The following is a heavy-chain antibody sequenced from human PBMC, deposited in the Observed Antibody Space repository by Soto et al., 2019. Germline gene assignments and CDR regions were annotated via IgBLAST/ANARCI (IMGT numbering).Heavy chain of an antibody. CDR1: GFTFSNYA. Sequence: EVQLLESGGGLVQPGGSLRLSCAASGFTFSNYAMTWVRQAPGKGLEWVSAISGSAHSTYYADSVKGRFTISRDSSKRTLYLQKNSLRAEDTAVYYGAKARIALANTGGFDYWGQGTLVTVSS. CDR3: AKARIALANTGGFDY. J-gene: IGHJ4*02. V-gene: IGHV3-23*01. D-gene: IGHD6-19*01. CDR2: ISGSAHST.